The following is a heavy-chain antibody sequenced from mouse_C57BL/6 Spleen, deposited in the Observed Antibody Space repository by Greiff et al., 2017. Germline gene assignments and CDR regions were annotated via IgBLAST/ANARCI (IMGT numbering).Heavy chain of an antibody. Sequence: QVQLKESGAELVRPGASVTLSCKASGYTFTDYEMHWVKQTPVHGLEWIGAIDPVTGGTAYNQKFKGKAILTADKSSSTAYMELRSLTSEDSAVYYCTRDWAGAMDYWGQGTSVTVSS. CDR1: GYTFTDYE. J-gene: IGHJ4*01. CDR2: IDPVTGGT. D-gene: IGHD4-1*01. CDR3: TRDWAGAMDY. V-gene: IGHV1-15*01.